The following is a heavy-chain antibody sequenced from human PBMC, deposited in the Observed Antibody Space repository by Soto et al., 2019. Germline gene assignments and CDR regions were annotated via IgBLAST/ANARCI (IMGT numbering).Heavy chain of an antibody. Sequence: PSETLSLTCAVYGGSFSGYYWSWIRQPPGKGLEWIGEINHSGSTNYNPSLKSRVTISVDTSKNQFSLKLSSVTAADTAVYYCARDLWFGEFTNGMDVWGQGTTVTVSS. V-gene: IGHV4-34*01. CDR2: INHSGST. D-gene: IGHD3-10*01. CDR1: GGSFSGYY. J-gene: IGHJ6*02. CDR3: ARDLWFGEFTNGMDV.